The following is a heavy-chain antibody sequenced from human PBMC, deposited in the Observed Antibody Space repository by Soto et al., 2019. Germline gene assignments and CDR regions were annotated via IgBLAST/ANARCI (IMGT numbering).Heavy chain of an antibody. CDR3: ARDPGGARGFDF. CDR1: GYPFTVFG. Sequence: QVQLMQSGPEVKKPGASVKVSCQASGYPFTVFGISWVRQAPGQGLEWMGWMSPYNGHTNYAQKLQGRVTMTPDTSTSTAYMELRSLRSDDTAVYYSARDPGGARGFDFWGQGTLVTVSS. V-gene: IGHV1-18*01. D-gene: IGHD3-10*01. CDR2: MSPYNGHT. J-gene: IGHJ5*01.